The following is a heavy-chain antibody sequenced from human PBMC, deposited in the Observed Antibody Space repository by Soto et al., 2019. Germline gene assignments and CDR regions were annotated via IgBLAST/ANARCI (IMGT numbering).Heavy chain of an antibody. CDR1: GFTFSSYS. Sequence: GGSLRLSCAASGFTFSSYSMNWVRQAPGKGLEWVSYISSSSSTIYYADSVKGRFTISRDNAKNSLYLQMNSLRAEDTAVYYCGGQGDSSSWYVRYFQHWGQGTLVTVSS. CDR3: GGQGDSSSWYVRYFQH. CDR2: ISSSSSTI. J-gene: IGHJ1*01. V-gene: IGHV3-48*01. D-gene: IGHD6-13*01.